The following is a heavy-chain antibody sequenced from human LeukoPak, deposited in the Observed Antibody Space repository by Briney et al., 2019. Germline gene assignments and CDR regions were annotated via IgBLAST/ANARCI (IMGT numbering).Heavy chain of an antibody. J-gene: IGHJ5*02. D-gene: IGHD3-9*01. V-gene: IGHV4-59*01. CDR2: IYYSGST. Sequence: SETLSLTCTVSGGSISSYYWSWIRQPPGKGLEWIGYIYYSGSTNYNPSLKSRVTISVDTSKNQFSLKLSSETAADTAVYYCAREEYYDILTGYYTNRGWFDPWGQGTLVTVSS. CDR1: GGSISSYY. CDR3: AREEYYDILTGYYTNRGWFDP.